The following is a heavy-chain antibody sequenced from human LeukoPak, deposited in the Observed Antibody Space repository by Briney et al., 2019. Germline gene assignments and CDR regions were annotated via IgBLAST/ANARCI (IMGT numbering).Heavy chain of an antibody. V-gene: IGHV1-2*02. Sequence: ATVKVSCKHSGSTFTGYYTHWMRQPPGQGLEWMGWIHPNSSGTNYAQKFKGRVTMTRDTSISTAYMELSRLRSDDTAVYYCARDCGWFDPWGQGTLVTVSS. CDR3: ARDCGWFDP. D-gene: IGHD2-21*01. CDR2: IHPNSSGT. J-gene: IGHJ5*02. CDR1: GSTFTGYY.